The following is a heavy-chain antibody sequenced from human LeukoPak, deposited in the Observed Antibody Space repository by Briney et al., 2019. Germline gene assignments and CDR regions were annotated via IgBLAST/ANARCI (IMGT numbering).Heavy chain of an antibody. D-gene: IGHD2-21*01. CDR2: ISSSSSYI. CDR3: ARDPYSAGYFDF. J-gene: IGHJ4*02. V-gene: IGHV3-21*01. CDR1: GFTFTRYS. Sequence: GETLRLSCAASGFTFTRYSVNWVRQAPGKGLEWVSSISSSSSYIYYADSVKGRFTISRDNAKNSLNLQMNSLRAEDTAVYYCARDPYSAGYFDFWGQGTLVTVHS.